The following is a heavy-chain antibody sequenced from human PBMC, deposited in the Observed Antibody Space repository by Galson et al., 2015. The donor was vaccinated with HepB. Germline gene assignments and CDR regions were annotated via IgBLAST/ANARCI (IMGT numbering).Heavy chain of an antibody. J-gene: IGHJ3*02. Sequence: SVKVSCKASGGNFTIYSINWVRQAPGQGLEWMGGIIPIFGTANYAQKFQGRVTITADESTSTAYMELSSLRSEDTAVYYCARDLRFYDFWSGYSSWDAFDIWGQGTMVTVSS. CDR3: ARDLRFYDFWSGYSSWDAFDI. D-gene: IGHD3-3*01. CDR1: GGNFTIYS. CDR2: IIPIFGTA. V-gene: IGHV1-69*13.